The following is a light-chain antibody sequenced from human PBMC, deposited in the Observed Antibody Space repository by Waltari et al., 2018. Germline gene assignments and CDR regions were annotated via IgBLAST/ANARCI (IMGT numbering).Light chain of an antibody. CDR1: SSDVGGYTS. Sequence: QSALTQPASVSGSPGQSITISCTGTSSDVGGYTSVSWYQQHPGKAPKLMIYEVSNRPSGVSDRFSGSKSGNTASLTISGLQAEDEADYYCSSYRSSTTRVFGTGTKVTVL. J-gene: IGLJ1*01. V-gene: IGLV2-14*01. CDR2: EVS. CDR3: SSYRSSTTRV.